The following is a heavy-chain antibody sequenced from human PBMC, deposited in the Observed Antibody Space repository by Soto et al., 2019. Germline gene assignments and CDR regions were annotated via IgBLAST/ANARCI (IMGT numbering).Heavy chain of an antibody. CDR3: ARDRLYPHYGMDV. CDR1: GGSISSYY. V-gene: IGHV4-59*01. CDR2: IYYSWST. J-gene: IGHJ6*02. Sequence: PSETLSLTCTVSGGSISSYYWSWIRQPPGKGLEWIGYIYYSWSTNYNPSLKSRVTISVDTSKNQFSLKLSSVTAADTAVYYCARDRLYPHYGMDVWGQGTTVTASS. D-gene: IGHD2-2*02.